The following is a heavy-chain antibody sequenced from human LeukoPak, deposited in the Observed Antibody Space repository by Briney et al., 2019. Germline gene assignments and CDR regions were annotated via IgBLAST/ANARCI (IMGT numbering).Heavy chain of an antibody. CDR3: ARDRFGERTFEK. CDR1: GFDFSSFD. Sequence: PGGSLRLSCAASGFDFSSFDMLWLRQSTRKGLEWVARILTNGDTDYGASVEGRFTNSRENAKSYVYLQMNSLRDGDTAVYYCARDRFGERTFEKWGQGTMVTVSS. J-gene: IGHJ3*02. D-gene: IGHD3-10*01. CDR2: ILTNGDT. V-gene: IGHV3-13*01.